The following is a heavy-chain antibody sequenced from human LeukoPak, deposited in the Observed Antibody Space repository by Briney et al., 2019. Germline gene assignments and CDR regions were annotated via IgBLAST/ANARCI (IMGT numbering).Heavy chain of an antibody. D-gene: IGHD3-22*01. Sequence: GGSLRLSCAASGFTFSSYVMYWVRQAPGKGLEYVSSISSNGGSTYYANSVKGRFTISRDSSKNTLYLQMGSLRAEDMAGYYCARGGQSKYDSSGYLNYFDYWGQGTLVTVSS. V-gene: IGHV3-64*01. CDR3: ARGGQSKYDSSGYLNYFDY. CDR1: GFTFSSYV. CDR2: ISSNGGST. J-gene: IGHJ4*02.